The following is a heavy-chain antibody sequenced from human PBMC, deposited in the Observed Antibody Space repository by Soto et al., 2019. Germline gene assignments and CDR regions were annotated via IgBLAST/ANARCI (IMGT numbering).Heavy chain of an antibody. Sequence: QLQLQESGSGLVKPSQTQSLTCAVSGGSISSGGYSWTWIRQPPGKGLEWIGYIYHSGSAYYNPSLKSRVTISVDRSKNQFSLKLSSVTAADTAVYYCARAHYGDYGYGMDVWGQGTTVTVSS. CDR2: IYHSGSA. V-gene: IGHV4-30-2*01. D-gene: IGHD4-17*01. CDR3: ARAHYGDYGYGMDV. J-gene: IGHJ6*02. CDR1: GGSISSGGYS.